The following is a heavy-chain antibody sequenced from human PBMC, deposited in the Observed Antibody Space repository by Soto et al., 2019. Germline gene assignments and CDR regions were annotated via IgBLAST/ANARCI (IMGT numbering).Heavy chain of an antibody. V-gene: IGHV1-2*02. D-gene: IGHD1-26*01. CDR3: GRGRSGQIVVFY. J-gene: IGHJ4*02. CDR2: IGPESGAT. CDR1: GYTFTGHY. Sequence: ASVKVSCKASGYTFTGHYIHWVRQAPEQGPEWMGEIGPESGATRYAQRFQGRVTMTRGMSITTVYMELNNLSPDDTAVYYCGRGRSGQIVVFYWGQGTLVTVSS.